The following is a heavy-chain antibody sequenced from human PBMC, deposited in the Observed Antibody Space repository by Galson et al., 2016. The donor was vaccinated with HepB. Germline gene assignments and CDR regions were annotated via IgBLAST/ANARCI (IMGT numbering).Heavy chain of an antibody. D-gene: IGHD3-22*01. CDR1: GFTFRNYG. Sequence: SLRLSCAASGFTFRNYGMNWVRQSPGKGLEWVSYIDTSSNSIVYADSVKGRFTISRDNAKSSLYLQMNSLREEDTALYYCVRDFRSSGTFGCWGQGILVTVSS. J-gene: IGHJ4*02. CDR3: VRDFRSSGTFGC. CDR2: IDTSSNSI. V-gene: IGHV3-48*02.